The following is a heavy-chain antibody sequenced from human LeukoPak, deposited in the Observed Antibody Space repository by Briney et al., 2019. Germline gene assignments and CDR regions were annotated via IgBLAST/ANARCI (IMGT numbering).Heavy chain of an antibody. CDR1: GGSISSYY. CDR2: IYYSGST. Sequence: KPSETLSLTCTVSGGSISSYYWSWIRQPPGKGLEWIGYIYYSGSTNYNPSLKSRVTISVDTSKNQFSLKLSSVTAADTAVYYCASLYSTRGGAYYYYGMDVWGQGTTVTVSS. V-gene: IGHV4-59*01. D-gene: IGHD2-21*01. CDR3: ASLYSTRGGAYYYYGMDV. J-gene: IGHJ6*02.